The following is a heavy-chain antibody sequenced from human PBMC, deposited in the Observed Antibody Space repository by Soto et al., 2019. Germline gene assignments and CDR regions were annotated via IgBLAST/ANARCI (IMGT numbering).Heavy chain of an antibody. Sequence: GGSLRLSCAASGFTFSSYGMHWVRQAPGKGLEWVAVIWYDGSNKYYADSVKGRFTISRDNSKNTLYLQMNSLRAEDTAVYYCARDLGITMVRGAESGYGMDVWGQGTTVTVSS. CDR1: GFTFSSYG. J-gene: IGHJ6*02. CDR2: IWYDGSNK. V-gene: IGHV3-33*01. CDR3: ARDLGITMVRGAESGYGMDV. D-gene: IGHD3-10*01.